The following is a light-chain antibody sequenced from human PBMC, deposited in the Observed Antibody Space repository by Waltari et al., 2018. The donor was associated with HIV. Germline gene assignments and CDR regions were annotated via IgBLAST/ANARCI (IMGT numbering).Light chain of an antibody. V-gene: IGLV1-47*01. CDR1: NSNIRRYT. Sequence: QSVLIQSASPSGTPGQRVNISCYGSNSNIRRYTAYWYRHFPGTAPTLLISGNTQRPSGVPDRFSGSKSGTSASLAISGLRSEDEGDYYCAVWDDSLSGQVFGGGTKVTVL. J-gene: IGLJ3*02. CDR2: GNT. CDR3: AVWDDSLSGQV.